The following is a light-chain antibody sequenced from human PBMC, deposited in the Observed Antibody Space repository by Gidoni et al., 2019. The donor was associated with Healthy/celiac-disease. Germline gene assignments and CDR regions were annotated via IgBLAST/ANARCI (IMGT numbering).Light chain of an antibody. CDR1: QGISSY. CDR2: AAS. Sequence: IQLTQSPSFLSASVGDRVTITCRASQGISSYLAWYQQKPGKAPKLLISAASTLQSGVPSRFSGSGSGTEFTLTISSLQPEDFATYYCQQRNSYPLYTFGQGTKLEIK. J-gene: IGKJ2*01. CDR3: QQRNSYPLYT. V-gene: IGKV1-9*01.